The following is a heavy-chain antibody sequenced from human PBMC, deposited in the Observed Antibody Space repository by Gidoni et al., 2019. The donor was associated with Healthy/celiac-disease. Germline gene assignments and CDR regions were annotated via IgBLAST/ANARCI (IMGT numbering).Heavy chain of an antibody. J-gene: IGHJ4*02. CDR2: ISSSGSTI. CDR3: ARQWELGVFDY. CDR1: GFTFSSYE. V-gene: IGHV3-48*03. Sequence: EVQLVESGGGLVQPGGSLRLSCAASGFTFSSYEMNWVRQAPGKGLEWVSYISSSGSTIYYADSVKGRFTISRDNAKNSLYLQMNSLRAEDTAVYYCARQWELGVFDYWGQGTLVTVSS. D-gene: IGHD1-26*01.